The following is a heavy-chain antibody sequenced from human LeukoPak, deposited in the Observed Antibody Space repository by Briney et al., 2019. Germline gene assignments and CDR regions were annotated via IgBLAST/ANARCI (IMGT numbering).Heavy chain of an antibody. CDR3: ARHRGWNGYNLGDKRRGPYFDY. J-gene: IGHJ4*02. D-gene: IGHD5-24*01. V-gene: IGHV4-39*01. Sequence: SETLSLTCTVSGGSISSSSYYWGWIRQPPGKGLEWIGSIYYSGSTYYNPSLKSRVTISVDTSKNQFSLKLSSMTAADTAVYYCARHRGWNGYNLGDKRRGPYFDYWGQGTLVTVSS. CDR2: IYYSGST. CDR1: GGSISSSSYY.